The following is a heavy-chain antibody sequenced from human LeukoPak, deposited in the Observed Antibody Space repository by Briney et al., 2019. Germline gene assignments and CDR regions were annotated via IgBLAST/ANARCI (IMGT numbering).Heavy chain of an antibody. CDR1: GSTFGSSW. V-gene: IGHV3-7*01. CDR2: INQDEI. Sequence: RQSLSPSCVASGSTFGSSWMSWVSHGAKKWMEWVASINQDEIHYVDAVRGRFTISRDNAKNSLYLQMNSLTADVTAVYYCVRSHHPGGWFDPWGQGTLVTVSS. J-gene: IGHJ5*02. D-gene: IGHD3-10*01. CDR3: VRSHHPGGWFDP.